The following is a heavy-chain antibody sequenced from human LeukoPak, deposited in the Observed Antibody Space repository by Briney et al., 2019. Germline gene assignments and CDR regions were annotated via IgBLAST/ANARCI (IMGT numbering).Heavy chain of an antibody. CDR1: GFTFSSYW. J-gene: IGHJ6*02. CDR3: AKVMPGDYYYDSSGYFYYYYYGMDV. CDR2: ISYDGSNK. V-gene: IGHV3-30*18. D-gene: IGHD3-22*01. Sequence: GGSLRLSCAASGFTFSSYWMTWVRQAPGKGLEWVAVISYDGSNKYYADSVKGRFTISRDNSKNTLYLQMNSLRAEDTAVYYCAKVMPGDYYYDSSGYFYYYYYGMDVWGQGTTVTVSS.